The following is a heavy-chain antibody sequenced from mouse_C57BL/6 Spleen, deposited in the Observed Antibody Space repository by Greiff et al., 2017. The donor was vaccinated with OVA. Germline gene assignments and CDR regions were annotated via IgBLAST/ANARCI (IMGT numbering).Heavy chain of an antibody. Sequence: VQVVESGAELVRPGASVTLSCKASGYTFTDYEMHWVKQTPVHGLEWIGAIDPETGGTAYNQKFKGKAILTADKSSSTAYMELRSLTSEDSAVYYCTREGLPGVWFAYWGQGTLVTVSA. J-gene: IGHJ3*01. D-gene: IGHD3-3*01. CDR1: GYTFTDYE. CDR3: TREGLPGVWFAY. CDR2: IDPETGGT. V-gene: IGHV1-15*01.